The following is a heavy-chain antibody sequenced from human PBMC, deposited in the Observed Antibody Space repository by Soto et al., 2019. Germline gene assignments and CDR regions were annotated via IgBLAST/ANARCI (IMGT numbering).Heavy chain of an antibody. CDR1: GGSFSGYY. CDR2: INHSGST. J-gene: IGHJ6*02. D-gene: IGHD1-26*01. Sequence: LETLSLTCAVYGGSFSGYYWSWIRQPPGKGLEWIGEINHSGSTNYNPSLKSRVTISVDTSKNQFSLKLSSVTAADTAVYYCAREGHVGAPLYYYYGMDVWGQGTTVTVSS. V-gene: IGHV4-34*01. CDR3: AREGHVGAPLYYYYGMDV.